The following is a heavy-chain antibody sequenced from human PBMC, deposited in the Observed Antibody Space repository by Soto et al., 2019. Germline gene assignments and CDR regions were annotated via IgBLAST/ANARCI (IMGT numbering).Heavy chain of an antibody. J-gene: IGHJ4*02. Sequence: ATVKVSCKASGCTFSSYYMHWVLQAPGQGLEWMGRINPNRGSTNYAQKFQGRVTITADTSTSTAYMELSSLRAEDTAVYYCAAQNEATGNFDYRGQGTLVTVSS. CDR1: GCTFSSYY. D-gene: IGHD4-4*01. CDR2: INPNRGST. V-gene: IGHV1-46*01. CDR3: AAQNEATGNFDY.